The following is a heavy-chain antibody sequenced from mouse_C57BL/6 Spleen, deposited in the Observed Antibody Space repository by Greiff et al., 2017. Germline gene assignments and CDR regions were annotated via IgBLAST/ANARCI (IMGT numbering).Heavy chain of an antibody. CDR2: IDPSDSYT. V-gene: IGHV1-69*01. D-gene: IGHD2-5*01. CDR1: GYTFTSYW. J-gene: IGHJ4*01. CDR3: ARRWYYSNLYAMDY. Sequence: QVQLQQPGAELVMPGASVKLSCKASGYTFTSYWMHWVKQRPGQGLEWIGEIDPSDSYTNYNQKFKGKSTLTVDKSSSTAYMQRSNLTSEDSAVYYCARRWYYSNLYAMDYWGQGTSVTVSS.